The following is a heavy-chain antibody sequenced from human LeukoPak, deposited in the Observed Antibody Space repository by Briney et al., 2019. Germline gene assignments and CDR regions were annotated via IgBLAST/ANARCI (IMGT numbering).Heavy chain of an antibody. Sequence: SETMSLICAVYGGSFSGYYWSWIRQPPGKGLEWIGEINHSGSTNYNPSLKSRVTISVDTSKNQFSLKLSSVTAADTAVYYCARGKAYYYDSSGPFDYWGQGTLVTVSS. V-gene: IGHV4-34*01. CDR1: GGSFSGYY. CDR2: INHSGST. D-gene: IGHD3-22*01. J-gene: IGHJ4*02. CDR3: ARGKAYYYDSSGPFDY.